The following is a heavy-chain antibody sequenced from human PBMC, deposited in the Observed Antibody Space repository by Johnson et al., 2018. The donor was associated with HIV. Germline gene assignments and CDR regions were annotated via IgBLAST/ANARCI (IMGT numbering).Heavy chain of an antibody. CDR3: ANWAYYYGSGYAFDI. Sequence: VQLVESGGGLVQPGGSLRLSCGASAFTFSRYAMSWVRQAPGKGLEWVSAIRGSGGSTYYADSVTGRFTISRDNSKNTLYLQMNSLRAEDTAVYYCANWAYYYGSGYAFDIWGQGTMVTVSS. CDR2: IRGSGGST. CDR1: AFTFSRYA. D-gene: IGHD3-10*01. V-gene: IGHV3-23*04. J-gene: IGHJ3*02.